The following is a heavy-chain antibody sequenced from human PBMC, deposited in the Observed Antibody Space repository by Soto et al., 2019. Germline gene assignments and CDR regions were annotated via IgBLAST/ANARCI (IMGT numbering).Heavy chain of an antibody. J-gene: IGHJ4*02. V-gene: IGHV1-8*01. CDR1: GYSFTSYD. Sequence: QAQLVQSGAEVKKPGASVKVSCRASGYSFTSYDINWVRQATGQGLEWMGWMDPKTGNTDYGQKFQGRVTMTRNTSISTAYMELSSLTSEDTAVYYCARGRGWRDYWGQGTLVTVSS. D-gene: IGHD6-19*01. CDR3: ARGRGWRDY. CDR2: MDPKTGNT.